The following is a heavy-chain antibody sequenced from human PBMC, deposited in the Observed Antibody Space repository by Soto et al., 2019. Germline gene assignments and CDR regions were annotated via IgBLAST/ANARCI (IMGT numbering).Heavy chain of an antibody. CDR1: GYGFTTYG. J-gene: IGHJ4*02. CDR3: ARGRYGDY. CDR2: ISAHNGNT. D-gene: IGHD1-1*01. V-gene: IGHV1-18*01. Sequence: QVHLVQSGAEVKKPGASVKVSCKGSGYGFTTYGITWVRQAPGQGLEWMAWISAHNGNTNYAQKLQGRVTVTRDTSTSTAHRELRSLRSDDTAVYYCARGRYGDYWGQGALVTVSS.